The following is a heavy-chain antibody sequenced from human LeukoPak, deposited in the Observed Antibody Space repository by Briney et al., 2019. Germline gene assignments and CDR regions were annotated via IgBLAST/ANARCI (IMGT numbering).Heavy chain of an antibody. D-gene: IGHD3-10*02. J-gene: IGHJ4*02. Sequence: GGSLRLSCATSGFNFDRYTIHWVRQAPGKGLEWVSLAGWAGGTTFYSDSVRGRFTISRDSGRKSVYLQMNSLTTDDTAFYFCAKELDTMFFDYWGQGAQVTVSS. V-gene: IGHV3-43*01. CDR2: AGWAGGTT. CDR3: AKELDTMFFDY. CDR1: GFNFDRYT.